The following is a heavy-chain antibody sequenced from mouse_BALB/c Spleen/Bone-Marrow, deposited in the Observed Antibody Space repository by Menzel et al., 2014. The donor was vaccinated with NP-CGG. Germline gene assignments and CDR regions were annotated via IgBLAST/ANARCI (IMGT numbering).Heavy chain of an antibody. J-gene: IGHJ4*01. Sequence: VQLKESGPELVKPGTSVKTSCKASGYSFTGYFMNWVMQSHGKSLEWIGRINPYNGDTFYNQKFKGKATLTVDKSSSTAHMELRSLASEDSAVYYCARYYGQGAMDYWGQGTSVTVSS. V-gene: IGHV1-20*02. CDR1: GYSFTGYF. CDR3: ARYYGQGAMDY. CDR2: INPYNGDT. D-gene: IGHD1-2*01.